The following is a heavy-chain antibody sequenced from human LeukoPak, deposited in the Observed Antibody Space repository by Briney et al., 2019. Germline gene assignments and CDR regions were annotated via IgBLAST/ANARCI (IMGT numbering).Heavy chain of an antibody. D-gene: IGHD3-22*01. J-gene: IGHJ3*02. Sequence: PGGSLRLSCAASGFSFSSYSMNWVRQAPGKGLEWVSSTSSSSSYIYYADSVKGRFTISRDNAKNSLYLQMNSLRAEDTAVYYCARPYYYDSSGRETYDAFDIWGQGTMVTVSS. CDR2: TSSSSSYI. CDR1: GFSFSSYS. CDR3: ARPYYYDSSGRETYDAFDI. V-gene: IGHV3-21*01.